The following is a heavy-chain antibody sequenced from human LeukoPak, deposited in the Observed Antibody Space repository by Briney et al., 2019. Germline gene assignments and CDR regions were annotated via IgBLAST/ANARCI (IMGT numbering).Heavy chain of an antibody. CDR2: IYYSGST. V-gene: IGHV4-39*01. D-gene: IGHD3-22*01. CDR3: ARHGNYYDSSADY. CDR1: GGSISSSSYY. Sequence: SETLSLTCTVSGGSISSSSYYWGWIRQPPGKGLEWIGSIYYSGSTYYNPSLKSRVTISVDTSKNQFSLKLSSVTAADTAVYYCARHGNYYDSSADYWGQGTLVTVSS. J-gene: IGHJ4*02.